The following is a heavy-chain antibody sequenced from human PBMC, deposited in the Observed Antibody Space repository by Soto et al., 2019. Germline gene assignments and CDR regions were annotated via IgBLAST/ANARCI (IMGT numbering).Heavy chain of an antibody. Sequence: SETLSLTCTVSGYSISSGYYWGWIRQPPGKGLEWIGSIYHSGSTYYNPSLKSRATISVDTSKNQFSLTLSSVTAADTAVYYCARDGSPDFWSGYYKGRGAFDIWGQGTMVTVSS. J-gene: IGHJ3*02. CDR3: ARDGSPDFWSGYYKGRGAFDI. D-gene: IGHD3-3*01. V-gene: IGHV4-38-2*02. CDR2: IYHSGST. CDR1: GYSISSGYY.